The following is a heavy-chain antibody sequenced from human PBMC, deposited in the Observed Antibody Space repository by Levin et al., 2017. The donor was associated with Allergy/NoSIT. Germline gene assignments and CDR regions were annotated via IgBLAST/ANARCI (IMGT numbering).Heavy chain of an antibody. CDR2: ISNSGNT. CDR3: ARHVYIDGSPFDH. CDR1: SGSISNYH. Sequence: SQTLSLTCSVSSGSISNYHWSWIRQSPAEGLEWIGHISNSGNTNYNPSLTSRVTISLDTSKSQISLRLSTVTAADTAVYYCARHVYIDGSPFDHWGQGNLVAVSS. V-gene: IGHV4-59*08. D-gene: IGHD3-10*01. J-gene: IGHJ4*02.